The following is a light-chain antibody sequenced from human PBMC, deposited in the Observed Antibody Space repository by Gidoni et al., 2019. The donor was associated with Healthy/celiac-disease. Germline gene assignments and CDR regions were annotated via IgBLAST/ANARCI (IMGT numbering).Light chain of an antibody. Sequence: DIQMTQSPSTLSASVGDRVTITCRASQSISSWLAWYQQKPGKAPKLLIYKASSLESGVPSRFSGSGSGTEFTLTISSLQPDDFATYYCQQYNSSPFTFXPXTKVDIK. V-gene: IGKV1-5*03. CDR1: QSISSW. J-gene: IGKJ3*01. CDR2: KAS. CDR3: QQYNSSPFT.